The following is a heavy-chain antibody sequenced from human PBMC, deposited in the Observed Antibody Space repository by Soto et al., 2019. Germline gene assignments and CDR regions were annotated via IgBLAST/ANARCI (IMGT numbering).Heavy chain of an antibody. Sequence: GESLKISCKGSGYNFANYWIGWVRQMPGKGLKWMGIIYPGDSETRYSPSFQGQVTISADKSISTAYMELSSLRSEDTAVYYCARRARIGAQLWLPFDLWAQGSLVTVSS. CDR3: ARRARIGAQLWLPFDL. V-gene: IGHV5-51*01. CDR2: IYPGDSET. D-gene: IGHD5-18*01. J-gene: IGHJ4*02. CDR1: GYNFANYW.